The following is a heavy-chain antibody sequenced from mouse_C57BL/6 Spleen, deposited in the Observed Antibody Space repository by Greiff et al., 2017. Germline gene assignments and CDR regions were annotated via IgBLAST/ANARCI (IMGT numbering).Heavy chain of an antibody. CDR3: ARGDYYGSSYVGDY. Sequence: QVQLQQSGAELVRPGSSVKLSCKASGYTFTSYWMHWVKQRPIQGLEWIGNIDPSDSETHYNQKFKDKATLTVDKSSSTAYMQLSSLTSEDSAVYYCARGDYYGSSYVGDYWGQGTSVTVSS. CDR2: IDPSDSET. D-gene: IGHD1-1*01. J-gene: IGHJ4*01. V-gene: IGHV1-52*01. CDR1: GYTFTSYW.